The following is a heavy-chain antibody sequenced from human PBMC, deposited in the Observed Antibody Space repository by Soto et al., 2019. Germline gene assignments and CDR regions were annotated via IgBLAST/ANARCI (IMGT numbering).Heavy chain of an antibody. J-gene: IGHJ4*02. CDR3: AASSGWGNLDY. D-gene: IGHD6-19*01. CDR2: INPILSIA. CDR1: GGTFSAYT. Sequence: SVKVSCKAPGGTFSAYTISWVRQAPGQGLEWMGRINPILSIANYAQKFQGRATITADKSTSTAYMELSSLRSEDTAVYYCAASSGWGNLDYWGQGTLVTVSS. V-gene: IGHV1-69*02.